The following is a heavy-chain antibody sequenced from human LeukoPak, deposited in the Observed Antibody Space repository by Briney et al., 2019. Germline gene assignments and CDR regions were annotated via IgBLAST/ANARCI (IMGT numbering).Heavy chain of an antibody. CDR1: GYTFTSYG. D-gene: IGHD1-26*01. CDR3: AREGGTNIYYFDY. CDR2: INPNSGGT. V-gene: IGHV1-2*02. Sequence: ASVKVSCKASGYTFTSYGISWVRQAPGQGLEWMGWINPNSGGTNYAQKFQGRVTMTRDTSISTAYMQLSRLRSDDTAVYYCAREGGTNIYYFDYWGQGTLVTVSS. J-gene: IGHJ4*02.